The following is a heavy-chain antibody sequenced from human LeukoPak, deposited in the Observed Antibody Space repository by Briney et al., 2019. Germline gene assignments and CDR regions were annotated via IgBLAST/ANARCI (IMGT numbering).Heavy chain of an antibody. J-gene: IGHJ3*02. D-gene: IGHD3-3*01. CDR2: ISGSGGST. CDR1: GFTFSSYA. CDR3: AKDTTIFGFWSGYSIRGDDAFDI. Sequence: GGSLRLSCAASGFTFSSYAMSWVRQAPGKGLEWVSAISGSGGSTYYADSVKGRFTISRDNSKNTLYLQMNSLRAEDTAVYYCAKDTTIFGFWSGYSIRGDDAFDIWGQGTMVTVSS. V-gene: IGHV3-23*01.